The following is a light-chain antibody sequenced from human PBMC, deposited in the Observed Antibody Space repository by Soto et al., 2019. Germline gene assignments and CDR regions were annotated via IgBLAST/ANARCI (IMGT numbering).Light chain of an antibody. J-gene: IGLJ3*02. Sequence: QSALTQPPSASGSPGQSVTISCTGTSSDIGGYNYVSWYQQHPGKAPKLIIYEVSKRPSGVPDRFSGSKSGNTASLTVSGLQAEDEAYYYCTSYAGSNNLVFAGGTKLPV. CDR3: TSYAGSNNLV. CDR2: EVS. V-gene: IGLV2-8*01. CDR1: SSDIGGYNY.